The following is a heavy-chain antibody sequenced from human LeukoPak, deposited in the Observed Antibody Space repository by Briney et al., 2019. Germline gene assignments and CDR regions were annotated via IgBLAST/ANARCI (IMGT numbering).Heavy chain of an antibody. CDR1: GGSISSGDYY. CDR2: IYYSGST. Sequence: SQTLSLICTVSGGSISSGDYYWSWIRQPPGKGLEWIGYIYYSGSTYYNPSLKSRVTISVDTSKNQFSLKLSSVTATDTAVYYCARRSWYENWFDPWGQGTLVTVSS. V-gene: IGHV4-30-4*08. J-gene: IGHJ5*02. D-gene: IGHD6-13*01. CDR3: ARRSWYENWFDP.